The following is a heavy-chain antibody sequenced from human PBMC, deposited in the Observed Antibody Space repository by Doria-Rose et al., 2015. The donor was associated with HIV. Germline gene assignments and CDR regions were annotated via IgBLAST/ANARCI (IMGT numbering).Heavy chain of an antibody. CDR2: IFSDDER. CDR3: ARIKSSRWYHKYYFDF. CDR1: GVSLSSPGMG. J-gene: IGHJ4*02. D-gene: IGHD6-13*01. V-gene: IGHV2-26*01. Sequence: ESGPVLVKPTETLTLTCTVSGVSLSSPGMGVSWIRQPPGKALEWLANIFSDDERYYKTSLKSRLTISRRTSRSQVVLTMTDMDPVGTATYYCARIKSSRWYHKYYFDFWGQGTLVIVSA.